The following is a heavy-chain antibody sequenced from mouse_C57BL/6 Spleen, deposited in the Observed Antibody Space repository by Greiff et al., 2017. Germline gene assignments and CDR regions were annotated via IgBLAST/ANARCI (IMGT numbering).Heavy chain of an antibody. J-gene: IGHJ2*01. D-gene: IGHD2-4*01. Sequence: EVQRVESGPGLAKPSQTLSLTCSVTGYSITSDSWNWIRKFPGNTLEYMGYISYSGSTYYNPSLKSLISITRATSKNQYYLQLNSVTTEDTATYYCARSFYYNYGGGFDYWGQGTTLTVSS. CDR3: ARSFYYNYGGGFDY. CDR1: GYSITSDS. V-gene: IGHV3-8*01. CDR2: ISYSGST.